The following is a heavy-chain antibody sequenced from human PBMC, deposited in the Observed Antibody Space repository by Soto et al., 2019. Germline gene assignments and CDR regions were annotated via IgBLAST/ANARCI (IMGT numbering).Heavy chain of an antibody. CDR2: ISGSGGST. CDR3: AILGRQWLVKEYNWCDP. Sequence: PGGSLRLSCAAAGFTFSSYAMSWVRQAPGKGLEWVSAISGSGGSTYYADSVKGRFTISRDNSKNTLYLQMNSLRAEDTAVYYCAILGRQWLVKEYNWCDPWGQGTVVTVSS. V-gene: IGHV3-23*01. D-gene: IGHD6-19*01. J-gene: IGHJ5*02. CDR1: GFTFSSYA.